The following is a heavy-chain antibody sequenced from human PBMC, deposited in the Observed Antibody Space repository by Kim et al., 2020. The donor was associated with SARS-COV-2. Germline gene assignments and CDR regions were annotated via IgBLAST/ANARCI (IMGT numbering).Heavy chain of an antibody. J-gene: IGHJ4*02. Sequence: SVKVSCKASGGTFSSYAISWVRQAPGQGLEWMGGIIPIFGTANYAQKFQGRVTITADESTSTAYMELSSLRSEDTAVYYCARGDYYGSGSYYVCDYWGQGTLVTVSS. CDR2: IIPIFGTA. V-gene: IGHV1-69*13. D-gene: IGHD3-10*01. CDR3: ARGDYYGSGSYYVCDY. CDR1: GGTFSSYA.